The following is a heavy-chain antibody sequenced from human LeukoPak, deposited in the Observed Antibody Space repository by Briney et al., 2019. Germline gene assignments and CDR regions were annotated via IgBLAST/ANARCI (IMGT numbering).Heavy chain of an antibody. CDR2: ISGGSSTI. Sequence: GGSLRLSCAASGFTFSTYSINWVRLAPGKGLEWVSYISGGSSTIYYADSVKGRFTISRDNAKNSVYLQMNSLRDEDTAVYYCARVVYCSRTSCPLDCWGQGTLVTVSS. CDR3: ARVVYCSRTSCPLDC. D-gene: IGHD2-2*01. CDR1: GFTFSTYS. V-gene: IGHV3-48*02. J-gene: IGHJ4*02.